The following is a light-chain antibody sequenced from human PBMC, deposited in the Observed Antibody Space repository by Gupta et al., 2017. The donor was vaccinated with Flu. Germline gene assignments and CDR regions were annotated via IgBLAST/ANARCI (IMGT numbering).Light chain of an antibody. CDR1: SSDVGDSKY. CDR3: SSYAGNKKL. Sequence: QSVTISCTGTSSDVGDSKYVSWYHQHPGKAPKLMIYEVNARASGVPDRFSGSKSGNTASLTVSGLQAEDEADYYCSSYAGNKKLFGGGTKLTVL. J-gene: IGLJ2*01. V-gene: IGLV2-8*01. CDR2: EVN.